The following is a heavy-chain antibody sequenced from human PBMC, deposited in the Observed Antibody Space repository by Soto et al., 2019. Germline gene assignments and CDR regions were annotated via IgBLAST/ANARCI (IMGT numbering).Heavy chain of an antibody. CDR2: IYYST. J-gene: IGHJ4*02. CDR3: ARHLDYYGSGTHFDY. CDR1: GGSISSGGYY. Sequence: SETLSLTCTVSGGSISSGGYYWSWIRQHPGKGLEWIGYIYYSTYYNPSLKSRVTISVDTSKNQFSLKLSSVTAADTAVYYCARHLDYYGSGTHFDYWGQGTLVTVSS. D-gene: IGHD3-10*01. V-gene: IGHV4-31*03.